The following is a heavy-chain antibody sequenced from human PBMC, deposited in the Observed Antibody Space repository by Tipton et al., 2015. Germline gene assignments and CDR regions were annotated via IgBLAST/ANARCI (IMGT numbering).Heavy chain of an antibody. Sequence: TLSLTCAVSAYSISSDYYWGWIRQPPGKGLEWIGSISHSASTYYNPSLKSRVTMSRDTSKNQFSLKLTSVPAADTAVYYCACQDYDSLTRDYQTVDYWGQGTLVTVSS. CDR2: ISHSAST. V-gene: IGHV4-38-2*01. CDR1: AYSISSDYY. J-gene: IGHJ4*02. CDR3: ACQDYDSLTRDYQTVDY. D-gene: IGHD3-9*01.